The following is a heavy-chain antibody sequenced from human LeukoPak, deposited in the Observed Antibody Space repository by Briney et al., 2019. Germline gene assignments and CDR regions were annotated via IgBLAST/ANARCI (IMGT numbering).Heavy chain of an antibody. Sequence: ASVKVSCKASGYTLSDYGISWVRQARGQGLEWMGWVSFYNGNTKYAEKFQGRLAMTRDTPTSTAYMEVRSLRPDDTAIYYCVRTRRSIVAAIFDYWGQGALITVSS. D-gene: IGHD5-12*01. CDR1: GYTLSDYG. V-gene: IGHV1-18*01. J-gene: IGHJ4*02. CDR2: VSFYNGNT. CDR3: VRTRRSIVAAIFDY.